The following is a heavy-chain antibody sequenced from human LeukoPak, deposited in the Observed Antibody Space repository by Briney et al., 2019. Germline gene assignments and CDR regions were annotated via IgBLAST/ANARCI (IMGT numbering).Heavy chain of an antibody. J-gene: IGHJ4*02. CDR1: GFTFSNAW. CDR3: TTPGSGSYI. CDR2: IKSKTDDGTT. D-gene: IGHD1-26*01. Sequence: GGSLRLSCAASGFTFSNAWMSWVRQAPGKGLEWVGRIKSKTDDGTTDYAAPVKGRFTISRDDSKKTLYLQMNSLKTEDTAMYYCTTPGSGSYIWGQGTLVTVSS. V-gene: IGHV3-15*01.